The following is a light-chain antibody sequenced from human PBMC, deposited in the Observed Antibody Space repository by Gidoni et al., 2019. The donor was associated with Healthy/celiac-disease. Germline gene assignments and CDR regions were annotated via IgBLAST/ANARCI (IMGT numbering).Light chain of an antibody. Sequence: DIQMTQSPSSLSASVGDRVNITCRASQSISSYLNWYQQKPGKAPKLLIYAASSLQSWVPSRFSGSGSGTDFTLTISSLQPEDFATYYCQQSYSTPPITFGPGTKVDIK. CDR1: QSISSY. J-gene: IGKJ3*01. CDR2: AAS. CDR3: QQSYSTPPIT. V-gene: IGKV1-39*01.